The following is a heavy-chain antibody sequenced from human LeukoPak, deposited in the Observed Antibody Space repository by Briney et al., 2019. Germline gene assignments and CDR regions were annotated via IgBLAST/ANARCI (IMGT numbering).Heavy chain of an antibody. Sequence: SETLSLTCAVYGGSFSDYYFTWLRQPPGKGMEWIVDINHSGNSSYNKSLKRRVPISVDTSKNPVSLELNSVTAADTAVYYCGMFAVIVGGGLDIWGQGTVVTVSS. CDR3: GMFAVIVGGGLDI. V-gene: IGHV4-34*01. CDR1: GGSFSDYY. CDR2: INHSGNS. J-gene: IGHJ3*02. D-gene: IGHD1-26*01.